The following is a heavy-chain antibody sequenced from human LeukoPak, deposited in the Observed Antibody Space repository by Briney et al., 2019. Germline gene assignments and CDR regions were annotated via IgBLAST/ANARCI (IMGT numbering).Heavy chain of an antibody. CDR2: ISYDGSNK. Sequence: PGGSLRHSCAASGFTFSSYGMHWVRQAPGKGLEWVAVISYDGSNKYYADSVKGRFTISRDNSKNTLYLQMNSLRAEDTAVYYCAKGPLRYCSSTSCLMRANWFDPWGQGTLVTVSS. D-gene: IGHD2-2*01. CDR3: AKGPLRYCSSTSCLMRANWFDP. CDR1: GFTFSSYG. J-gene: IGHJ5*02. V-gene: IGHV3-30*18.